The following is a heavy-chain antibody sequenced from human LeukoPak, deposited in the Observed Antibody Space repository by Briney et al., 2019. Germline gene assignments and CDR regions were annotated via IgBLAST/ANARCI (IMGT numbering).Heavy chain of an antibody. D-gene: IGHD3-3*01. V-gene: IGHV3-30*03. CDR1: GFTFSRYG. CDR2: ISYDGSNK. CDR3: ATTLPRNYDFWSGYFDGDY. Sequence: GGSLRLSCAASGFTFSRYGMHWVRQAPGKGLEWVAVISYDGSNKYYADSVKGRFTISRDNSKNTLYLQMNSLRAEDTAVYYCATTLPRNYDFWSGYFDGDYWGQGTLVTVSS. J-gene: IGHJ4*02.